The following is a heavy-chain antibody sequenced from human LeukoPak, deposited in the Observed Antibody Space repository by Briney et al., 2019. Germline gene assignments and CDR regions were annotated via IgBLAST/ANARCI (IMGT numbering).Heavy chain of an antibody. CDR1: GFTFSSYE. J-gene: IGHJ4*02. V-gene: IGHV3-48*03. D-gene: IGHD3-10*01. Sequence: PGGSLRLSCAASGFTFSSYEMNWVRQAPGKGLEWVSYISSSGSTIYYADSVKGRFTISRDNAKNSLYLQMNSLRAEDTAVYYCAREAGGFGDFDYFDYWGQGTLVTVSS. CDR2: ISSSGSTI. CDR3: AREAGGFGDFDYFDY.